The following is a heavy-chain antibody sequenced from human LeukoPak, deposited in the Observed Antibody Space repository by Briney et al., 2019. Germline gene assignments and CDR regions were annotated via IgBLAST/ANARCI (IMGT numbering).Heavy chain of an antibody. CDR3: ARGTAVAGPFDY. CDR2: IYYSGST. Sequence: SETLSLTCADSGGSISSYYWSWIRQPPGKGLEWMGYIYYSGSTNYNPYLKSRVTISVDPSKNQFSLKLSSVTAADTAVYYCARGTAVAGPFDYWGQGTLVTVSS. J-gene: IGHJ4*02. V-gene: IGHV4-59*01. D-gene: IGHD6-19*01. CDR1: GGSISSYY.